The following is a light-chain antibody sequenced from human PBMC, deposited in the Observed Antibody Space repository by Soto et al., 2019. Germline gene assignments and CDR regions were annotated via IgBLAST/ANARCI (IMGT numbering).Light chain of an antibody. V-gene: IGLV6-57*01. CDR1: SGSIASHY. J-gene: IGLJ2*01. CDR2: EDN. Sequence: NFMLTQPHSVSESPGKTVTISCTRSSGSIASHYVQWYQQRPGSSPSIVIYEDNQRPSGVPDRFSGSIDSSSSSASLTISGLKSEDEADYYCQSYDSDTVIFGGGTKLTVL. CDR3: QSYDSDTVI.